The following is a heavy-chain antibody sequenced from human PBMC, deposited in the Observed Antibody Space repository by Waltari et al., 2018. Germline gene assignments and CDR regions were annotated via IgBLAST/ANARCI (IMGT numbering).Heavy chain of an antibody. V-gene: IGHV3-23*04. J-gene: IGHJ1*01. CDR1: GFRFSKYA. Sequence: EVQLVESGGGLVQPGGSLKLSCGVSGFRFSKYAMRWVRQAPGEGLEWVSGISGAGENSYYADSVKGRFTISRDNSKNILFLQMNSLRAEDTAVYYCAKDQGYAGKDGDLRHWGQGSLVSVSS. CDR2: ISGAGENS. D-gene: IGHD2-2*01. CDR3: AKDQGYAGKDGDLRH.